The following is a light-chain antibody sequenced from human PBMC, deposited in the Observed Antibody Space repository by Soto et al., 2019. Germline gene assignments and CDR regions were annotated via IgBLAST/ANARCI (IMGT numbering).Light chain of an antibody. CDR2: DVS. CDR1: SSDVGDYNY. CDR3: CSYAGSSSDV. V-gene: IGLV2-11*01. Sequence: QSVLTQPRSVSGSPGQSVTISCTGTSSDVGDYNYVSWYQQHPGKAPKVMIYDVSKRPSGVPDRFSGSKSGNTASLTISGLQAEDEADYYCCSYAGSSSDVFGAGTKVTVL. J-gene: IGLJ1*01.